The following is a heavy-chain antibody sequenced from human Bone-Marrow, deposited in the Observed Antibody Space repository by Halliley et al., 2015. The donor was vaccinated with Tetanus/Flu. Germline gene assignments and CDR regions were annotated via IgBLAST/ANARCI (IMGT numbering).Heavy chain of an antibody. V-gene: IGHV4-30-2*01. J-gene: IGHJ3*02. Sequence: YLYHTGTPYSTPSLKSRVTISVDRSKNQFSLKLNSVPAADTAVYYCARGSYSDTSGYDAFDIWGQGTMVTVSS. CDR3: ARGSYSDTSGYDAFDI. D-gene: IGHD3-22*01. CDR2: LYHTGTP.